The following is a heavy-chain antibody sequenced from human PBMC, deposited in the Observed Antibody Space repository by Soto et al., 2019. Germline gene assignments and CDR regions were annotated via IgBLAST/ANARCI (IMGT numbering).Heavy chain of an antibody. CDR3: AKDWQFGESVFNYYYYGMDV. CDR2: ISYDGSNK. D-gene: IGHD3-10*01. CDR1: GFTFSSYG. J-gene: IGHJ6*02. V-gene: IGHV3-30*18. Sequence: GGSLRLSCAASGFTFSSYGMHWVRQAPGKGLEWVAVISYDGSNKYYADSVKGRFTISRDNSENTLYLQMNSLRAEDTAVYYCAKDWQFGESVFNYYYYGMDVWGQGTTVTVSS.